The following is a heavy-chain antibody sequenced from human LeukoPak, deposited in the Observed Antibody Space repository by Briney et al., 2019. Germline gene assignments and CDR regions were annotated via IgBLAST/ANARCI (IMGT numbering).Heavy chain of an antibody. Sequence: GGSLRLSCAASGFTFDGYAMHWVRKAPGPGLELVSLVSGDGGSTCYADSVKGRFTISRDNSKNSLYLQMNSLRTEDTALYYCAKSRYYGSGSYLYGMDFWGQGTTVTVSS. V-gene: IGHV3-43*02. D-gene: IGHD3-10*01. CDR1: GFTFDGYA. CDR2: VSGDGGST. CDR3: AKSRYYGSGSYLYGMDF. J-gene: IGHJ6*02.